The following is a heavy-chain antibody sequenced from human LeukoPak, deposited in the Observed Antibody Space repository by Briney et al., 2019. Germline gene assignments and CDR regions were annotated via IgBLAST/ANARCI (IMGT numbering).Heavy chain of an antibody. Sequence: PGGSLRLSCAASGFTFSSHAMSWVRQAPGKGLEWVSAISGSGGSTYYADSVKGRFTISRDNSKNTLYLQMNSLRAEDTAVYYCAKDIVVVPAAITFDYWGQGTLVTVSS. CDR2: ISGSGGST. CDR1: GFTFSSHA. D-gene: IGHD2-2*01. V-gene: IGHV3-23*01. J-gene: IGHJ4*02. CDR3: AKDIVVVPAAITFDY.